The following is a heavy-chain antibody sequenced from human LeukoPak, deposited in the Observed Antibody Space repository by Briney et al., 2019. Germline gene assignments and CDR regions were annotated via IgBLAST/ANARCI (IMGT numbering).Heavy chain of an antibody. CDR3: ARDLGVGAYLLFDYISSGLDS. CDR2: ISYDGSNE. CDR1: GFTFSTYG. J-gene: IGHJ4*02. Sequence: GGSLRLSCAASGFTFSTYGMHWVRQAPGKGLEWVAVISYDGSNEYFVDSVKGRFTISRDNSRNILFLQMNSLRPEDTAVYYCARDLGVGAYLLFDYISSGLDSWGQGTLVTVSS. D-gene: IGHD6-6*01. V-gene: IGHV3-30*03.